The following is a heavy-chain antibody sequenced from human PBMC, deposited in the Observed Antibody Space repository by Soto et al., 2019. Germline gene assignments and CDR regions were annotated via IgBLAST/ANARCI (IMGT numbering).Heavy chain of an antibody. J-gene: IGHJ6*02. CDR1: GGTFSSYA. Sequence: GASVKVSCKASGGTFSSYAISWVRQAPGQGLEWMGGIIPIFGTANYAQKFQGRVTITADESTSTAYMELSSLRSEDTAVYYCARGAYGDPGGAYYYYGMDVWGQGTTVTVSS. V-gene: IGHV1-69*13. CDR3: ARGAYGDPGGAYYYYGMDV. CDR2: IIPIFGTA. D-gene: IGHD4-17*01.